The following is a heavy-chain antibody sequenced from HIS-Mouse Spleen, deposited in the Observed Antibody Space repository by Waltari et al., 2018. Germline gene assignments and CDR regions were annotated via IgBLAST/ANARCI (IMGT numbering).Heavy chain of an antibody. CDR2: ISYDGSNK. Sequence: QVQLVESGGGVVQPGRSLRLSWAASGFTFSSYGMHWARQAPGKGLEWVAVISYDGSNKYYADSVKGRFTISRDNSKNTLYLQMNSLRAEDTAVYYCAKDKHHAFDYWGQGTLVTVSS. V-gene: IGHV3-30*18. CDR3: AKDKHHAFDY. J-gene: IGHJ4*02. CDR1: GFTFSSYG.